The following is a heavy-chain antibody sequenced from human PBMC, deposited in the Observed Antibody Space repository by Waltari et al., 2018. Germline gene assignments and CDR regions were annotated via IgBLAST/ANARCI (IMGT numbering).Heavy chain of an antibody. V-gene: IGHV1-46*01. J-gene: IGHJ4*02. CDR2: ISPNNGNT. CDR1: GYTFTTCS. CDR3: MREAHGDFDL. Sequence: QVQLVQSGGEIKQPGASVKLSCKASGYTFTTCSIHWVRQAPGQGLEWIGLISPNNGNTGYAQNFQGRVTITADTSTSTGYMELSSLRSEDTAVYFCMREAHGDFDLWGQGVLVTVSS. D-gene: IGHD3-16*01.